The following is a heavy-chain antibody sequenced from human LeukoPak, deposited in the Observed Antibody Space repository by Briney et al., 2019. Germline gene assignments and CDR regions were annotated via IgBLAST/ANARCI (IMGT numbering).Heavy chain of an antibody. CDR1: GYTFTSYY. J-gene: IGHJ4*02. D-gene: IGHD4-17*01. CDR2: INPNSGGT. Sequence: ASVKVSCKASGYTFTSYYIHWVRQAPGQGLEWMGWINPNSGGTNYAQKFQGRVTMTRDTSISTAYMELSRLRSDDTAVYYCARDNFPYGEYGYYFDYWGQGTLVTVSS. CDR3: ARDNFPYGEYGYYFDY. V-gene: IGHV1-2*02.